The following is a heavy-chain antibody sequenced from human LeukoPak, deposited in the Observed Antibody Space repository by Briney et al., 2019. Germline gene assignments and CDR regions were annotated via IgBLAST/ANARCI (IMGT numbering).Heavy chain of an antibody. CDR3: ARVGSLFESQYHYYMDV. Sequence: PSQTLSLTCVVSGGSIRSGSYYWTWIRQPPGKGLEWMGYIHRSGNTNYNPSLKSRVTISVDTSKNQFSLKVTSVTAADTAVYYCARVGSLFESQYHYYMDVWGKGTTVAVSS. J-gene: IGHJ6*03. CDR2: IHRSGNT. V-gene: IGHV4-30-2*01. D-gene: IGHD1-14*01. CDR1: GGSIRSGSYY.